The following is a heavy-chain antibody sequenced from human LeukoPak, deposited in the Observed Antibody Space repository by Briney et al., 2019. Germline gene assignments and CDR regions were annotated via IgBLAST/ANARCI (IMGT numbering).Heavy chain of an antibody. J-gene: IGHJ6*03. D-gene: IGHD4-17*01. CDR3: AVMTTVSSRYCYYMDV. CDR2: ISSSSSTI. V-gene: IGHV3-48*01. Sequence: GGSLRLSCAASGFTFSSYSMNWVRQAPGKGLEWVSYISSSSSTIYYADSVKGRFTISRDNAKKSLYLQLNSLRAEDTAVYYCAVMTTVSSRYCYYMDVWGKGTAVTVSS. CDR1: GFTFSSYS.